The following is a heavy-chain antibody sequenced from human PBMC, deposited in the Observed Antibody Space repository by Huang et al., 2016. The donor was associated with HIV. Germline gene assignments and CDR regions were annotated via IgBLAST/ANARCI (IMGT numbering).Heavy chain of an antibody. J-gene: IGHJ4*02. Sequence: EVQLVESGGGLVQPGTSLRLSCAASGFTFGDFNKNWVRKAPVKGLEWILLISSRRKSKLYAEAVKGRFTISRDNARNSLYLQWKSLRVEDTAVYYCARESCSGGTCYLFDFWGQGVLVTVSS. D-gene: IGHD2-15*01. CDR3: ARESCSGGTCYLFDF. CDR1: GFTFGDFN. V-gene: IGHV3-48*04. CDR2: ISSRRKSK.